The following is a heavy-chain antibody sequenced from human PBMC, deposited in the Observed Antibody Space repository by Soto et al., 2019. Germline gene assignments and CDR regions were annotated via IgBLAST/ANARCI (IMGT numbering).Heavy chain of an antibody. D-gene: IGHD1-26*01. CDR2: IIPIFGTA. CDR3: ARARDVERWLLKVEYYFDY. Sequence: SVKVSCKASGGTFSSYAISWVRQAPGQGLEWMGGIIPIFGTANYAQKFQGRVTITADESTSTAYMELSSLRSEDTAVYYRARARDVERWLLKVEYYFDYWGQGTLVTVSS. V-gene: IGHV1-69*13. J-gene: IGHJ4*02. CDR1: GGTFSSYA.